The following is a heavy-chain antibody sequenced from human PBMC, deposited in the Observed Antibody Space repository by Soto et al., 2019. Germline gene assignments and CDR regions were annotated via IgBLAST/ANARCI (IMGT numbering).Heavy chain of an antibody. CDR2: ICYDGSNR. Sequence: QVQLVESGGGVVQPGTSLRLSCLTSGFTFTTYGMHWVRQAPGKGLEWVAVICYDGSNRYYADSVKGRFTISRDNSENTLYLQMTSVRVEDTAVYYCARDTAGDKRINNWFAPWGQGTLVTVSS. V-gene: IGHV3-33*01. CDR3: ARDTAGDKRINNWFAP. CDR1: GFTFTTYG. J-gene: IGHJ5*02. D-gene: IGHD5-18*01.